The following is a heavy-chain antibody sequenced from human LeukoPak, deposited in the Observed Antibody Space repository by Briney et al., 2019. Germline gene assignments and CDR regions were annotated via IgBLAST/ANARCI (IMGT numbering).Heavy chain of an antibody. D-gene: IGHD1-1*01. Sequence: ASVKVSCKASGYTFTGYYIHYVRQAPGQGLEWMGWINPNLGGTDYAQKFQGRVTMTRDTSISTAYMELSRLRSDDTAVYYCVSFLNKPTWGQGTLVTVSS. CDR2: INPNLGGT. CDR1: GYTFTGYY. J-gene: IGHJ4*02. V-gene: IGHV1-2*02. CDR3: VSFLNKPT.